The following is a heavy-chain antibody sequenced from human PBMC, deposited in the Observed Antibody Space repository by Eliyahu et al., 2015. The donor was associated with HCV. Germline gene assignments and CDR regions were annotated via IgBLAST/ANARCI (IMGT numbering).Heavy chain of an antibody. D-gene: IGHD2-8*01. CDR3: VRVAPNYYMDV. CDR1: GFTFSDXY. Sequence: EVQLVESGGGLVQPGGSLRLXCAASGFTFSDXYIDWVRQTPGRGLEWVGRSRNKANSYTTEYAPSVKGRFTFSRDDSKNSLYLQINSLKTEDTAMYFCVRVAPNYYMDVWGKGTTVTVSS. V-gene: IGHV3-72*01. CDR2: SRNKANSYTT. J-gene: IGHJ6*03.